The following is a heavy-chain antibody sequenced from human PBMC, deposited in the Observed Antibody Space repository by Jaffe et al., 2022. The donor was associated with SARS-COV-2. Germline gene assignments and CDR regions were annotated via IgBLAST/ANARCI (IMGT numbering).Heavy chain of an antibody. J-gene: IGHJ3*01. D-gene: IGHD2-21*02. CDR3: ARAMTARAPFDV. Sequence: QVQLEESGGGLVKPGGSLRLSCAASGFTFSDYYMNWFRQAPGKGLEWVSYISTTSNTIHYAASVKGRFTTSRDNAKDSLFLQMDSLRAEDTAVYYCARAMTARAPFDVWGQGTMVTVSS. CDR1: GFTFSDYY. CDR2: ISTTSNTI. V-gene: IGHV3-11*01.